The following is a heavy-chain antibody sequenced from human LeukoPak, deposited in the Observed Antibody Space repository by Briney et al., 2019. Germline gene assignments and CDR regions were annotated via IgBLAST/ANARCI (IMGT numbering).Heavy chain of an antibody. V-gene: IGHV3-11*01. D-gene: IGHD5-12*01. CDR3: AKGAYDYIEMGYFDY. CDR2: ISSSGSTI. Sequence: GGSLRLSCAASGFTFSDYYMSWIRQAPGKGLEWVSYISSSGSTIYYADSVKGRFTISRDSSKNTLYLQMNSLRAEDMAVYYCAKGAYDYIEMGYFDYWGQGTLVTVSS. CDR1: GFTFSDYY. J-gene: IGHJ4*02.